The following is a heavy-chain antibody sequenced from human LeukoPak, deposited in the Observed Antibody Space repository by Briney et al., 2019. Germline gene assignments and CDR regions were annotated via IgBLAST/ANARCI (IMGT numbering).Heavy chain of an antibody. CDR1: GGSISSYY. V-gene: IGHV4-4*07. CDR3: ARGPLGYCSSTSCYAGDYYGMDV. Sequence: ALETLSLTCTVSGGSISSYYWSWIRQPAGKGLEWIGRIYTSGSTNYNPSLKSRVTMSVDTSKNQFSLKLSSVTAADTAVYYCARGPLGYCSSTSCYAGDYYGMDVWGQGTTVTVSS. CDR2: IYTSGST. D-gene: IGHD2-2*01. J-gene: IGHJ6*02.